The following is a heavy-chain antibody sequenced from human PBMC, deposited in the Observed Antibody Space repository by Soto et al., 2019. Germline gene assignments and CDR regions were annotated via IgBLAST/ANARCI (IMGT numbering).Heavy chain of an antibody. Sequence: GGSLRLSCIGSGFTFSNAWINWVRQAPGKGLEWVGRIKSKPDGGTTDYAAPVKGRFTISRDDSKDTVYLQMNSLKTEDTALYYCVTGQYCDFWGQGTLVTVSS. V-gene: IGHV3-15*01. CDR1: GFTFSNAW. J-gene: IGHJ4*02. CDR3: VTGQYCDF. CDR2: IKSKPDGGTT.